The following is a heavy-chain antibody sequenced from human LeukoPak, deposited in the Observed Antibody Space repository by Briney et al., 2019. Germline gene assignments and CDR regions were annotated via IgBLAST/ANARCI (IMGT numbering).Heavy chain of an antibody. CDR1: GGSISSYY. J-gene: IGHJ3*02. V-gene: IGHV4-59*08. Sequence: SETLSLTCTVSGGSISSYYWSWIRQPPGKGLEWIGYNYYSGSTNYNPSLKSRVTISVDTSKNQFSLKLSSVTAADTAVYYCARRTYSSSWYGSGAFDIWGQGTMVTVSS. CDR3: ARRTYSSSWYGSGAFDI. D-gene: IGHD6-13*01. CDR2: NYYSGST.